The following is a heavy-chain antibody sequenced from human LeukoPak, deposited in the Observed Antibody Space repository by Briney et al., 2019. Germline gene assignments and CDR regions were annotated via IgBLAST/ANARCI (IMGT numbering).Heavy chain of an antibody. V-gene: IGHV3-30-3*01. CDR1: GFTFSSYA. Sequence: GGSLRLSCAASGFTFSSYAMHWVRQAPGKGLEWVAVISYDGSNKYYADSVKGRFTISRDNSKNTLYLQVNSLRAEDTAVYYCAKVSGSSLEDYWGQGTLVTVSS. J-gene: IGHJ4*02. D-gene: IGHD1-26*01. CDR3: AKVSGSSLEDY. CDR2: ISYDGSNK.